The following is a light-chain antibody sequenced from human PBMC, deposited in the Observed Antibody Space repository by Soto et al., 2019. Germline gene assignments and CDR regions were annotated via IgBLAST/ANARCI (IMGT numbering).Light chain of an antibody. CDR1: SSDVGGYNY. Sequence: QSVLTQPASVSGSPGQSITISCTGTSSDVGGYNYVSWYQQHPGKAPKVMIYDVSNRPSGVSDRFSGSKSGNTASLTISGLQAEDEADYYCSSYATSDTLAYVFGTGTKLTVL. J-gene: IGLJ1*01. CDR2: DVS. CDR3: SSYATSDTLAYV. V-gene: IGLV2-14*01.